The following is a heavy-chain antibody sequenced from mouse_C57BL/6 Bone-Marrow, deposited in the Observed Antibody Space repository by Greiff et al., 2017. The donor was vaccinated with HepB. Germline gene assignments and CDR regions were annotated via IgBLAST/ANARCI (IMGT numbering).Heavy chain of an antibody. Sequence: VKLQQPGAELVKPGASVKLSCKASGYTFTSYWMHWVKQRPGQGLEWIGMIHPNSGSTNYNEKFKSKATLTVDKSSSTAYMQLSSLTSEDSAVYYCARDDYDYFDYWGQGTTLTVSS. CDR1: GYTFTSYW. CDR2: IHPNSGST. V-gene: IGHV1-64*01. D-gene: IGHD2-4*01. CDR3: ARDDYDYFDY. J-gene: IGHJ2*01.